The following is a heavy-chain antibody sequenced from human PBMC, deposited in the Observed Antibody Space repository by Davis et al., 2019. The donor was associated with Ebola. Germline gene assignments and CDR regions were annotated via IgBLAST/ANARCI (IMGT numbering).Heavy chain of an antibody. CDR3: ARTPAEAFDI. J-gene: IGHJ3*02. CDR1: GGSFSGYY. CDR2: INHSGST. V-gene: IGHV4-34*09. Sequence: PSETLSLTCAVYGGSFSGYYWSWIRQPPGKGLEWIGEINHSGSTYYNPSLKSRVTISVDTSKNQFSLKLSSVTAADTAVYYCARTPAEAFDIWGQGTMVTVSS.